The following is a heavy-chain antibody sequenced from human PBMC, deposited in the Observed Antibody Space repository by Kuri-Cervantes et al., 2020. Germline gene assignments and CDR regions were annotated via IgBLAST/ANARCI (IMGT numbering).Heavy chain of an antibody. V-gene: IGHV3-15*01. D-gene: IGHD3-10*01. CDR1: GFTFSNAW. CDR3: TTDPQAPRYAVGDWFDP. CDR2: IKSKTDGGTT. Sequence: GESLKISCAASGFTFSNAWMSWVRQAPGKGLEWVGRIKSKTDGGTTDYAATVKGRFTISRDDSKNTLYLQMNSLKTADTAVYYCTTDPQAPRYAVGDWFDPWGQGTLVTVS. J-gene: IGHJ5*02.